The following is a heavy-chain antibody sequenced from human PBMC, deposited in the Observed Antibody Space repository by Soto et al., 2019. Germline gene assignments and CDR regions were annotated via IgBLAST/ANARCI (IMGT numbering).Heavy chain of an antibody. V-gene: IGHV3-23*01. CDR3: ATVGRANYFDN. Sequence: GGSLRLSCAASGFTFSSYALTWVRQAPGKGLEWVSVISGGGINTLYADSVKGRFTISRDNSKNTLYLQMNSLRADDTAVYYCATVGRANYFDNWGQGTLVTVSS. J-gene: IGHJ4*02. CDR1: GFTFSSYA. CDR2: ISGGGINT.